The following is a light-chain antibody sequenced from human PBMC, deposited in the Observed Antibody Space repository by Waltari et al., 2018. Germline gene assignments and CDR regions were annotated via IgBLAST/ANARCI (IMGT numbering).Light chain of an antibody. CDR2: DAS. Sequence: EIVLTQSPVTLSLSPRERATLSCRASQSVGKYLAWYQQKPGQAPRLLIYDASNRATGLPARFSGSGSGTDFTLTITSLEPEDFAVYYCQQRSSWPKYTFGPGTKLEIK. J-gene: IGKJ2*01. CDR1: QSVGKY. V-gene: IGKV3-11*01. CDR3: QQRSSWPKYT.